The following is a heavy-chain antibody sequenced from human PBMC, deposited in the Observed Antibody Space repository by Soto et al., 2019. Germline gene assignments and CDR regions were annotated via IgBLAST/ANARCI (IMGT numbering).Heavy chain of an antibody. CDR3: VKVRGGFYTYYFGY. V-gene: IGHV3-23*01. D-gene: IGHD3-10*01. Sequence: GGSLRLSCAASGFIFSSYAMNWVRQTPGKGLEWVSGISGSGVSTYYADSVKGRFSISRDNSKNTLYLQMNSLRDEDTAIYYCVKVRGGFYTYYFGYWGPGTLVTVSS. CDR1: GFIFSSYA. CDR2: ISGSGVST. J-gene: IGHJ4*02.